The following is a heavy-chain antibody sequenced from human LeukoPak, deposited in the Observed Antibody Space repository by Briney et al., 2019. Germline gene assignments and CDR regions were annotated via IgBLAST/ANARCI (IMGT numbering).Heavy chain of an antibody. CDR3: AKREGETEFDY. Sequence: PGGSLRLSCAASGFTFKHYGMHWVRQAPGKGLEWVALIQPNGNDKYYGDSVKGRFTVSRDNSKNTLYLQLNSLRAEDTALYYCAKREGETEFDYWGQGTLVTVSS. CDR2: IQPNGNDK. V-gene: IGHV3-30*02. D-gene: IGHD5-24*01. J-gene: IGHJ4*02. CDR1: GFTFKHYG.